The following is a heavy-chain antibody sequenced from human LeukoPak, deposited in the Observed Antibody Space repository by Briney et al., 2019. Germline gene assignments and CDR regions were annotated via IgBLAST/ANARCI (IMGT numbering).Heavy chain of an antibody. V-gene: IGHV4-39*01. CDR1: GGSISSTISY. CDR2: VYYSGST. Sequence: PSETLSLTCTLSGGSISSTISYWGWICHPPGRGLEWIGTVYYSGSTYYNPSLNSRVSISGDTSTNQFSLRLNSVTAADTAVYLEASSAWGHMDVWGKGTTVSVSS. J-gene: IGHJ6*03. D-gene: IGHD1-26*01. CDR3: ASSAWGHMDV.